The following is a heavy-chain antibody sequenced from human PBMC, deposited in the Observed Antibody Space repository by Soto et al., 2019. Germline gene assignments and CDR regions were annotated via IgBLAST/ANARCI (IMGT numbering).Heavy chain of an antibody. J-gene: IGHJ4*02. CDR3: ALTITASGYSRSWLGPLLDY. CDR1: GFTFSNYG. V-gene: IGHV3-30*03. Sequence: QVQLVESGGGVVQPGRSLRLSCAASGFTFSNYGMHWVRQAPGKGLEWVAGISKDGSDQYYADSVKGRFTISRDNSKNTLYLQMNSLRPEDTAVNYCALTITASGYSRSWLGPLLDYWGQGTLVTVSS. D-gene: IGHD6-13*01. CDR2: ISKDGSDQ.